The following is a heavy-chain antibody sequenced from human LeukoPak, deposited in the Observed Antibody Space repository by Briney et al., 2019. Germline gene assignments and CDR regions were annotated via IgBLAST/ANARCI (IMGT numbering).Heavy chain of an antibody. V-gene: IGHV1-69*13. D-gene: IGHD6-13*01. Sequence: SVKVSCKASGDTFSNYAFSWVRQAPGQGLEWMGGIIPIFGTPNYVQKFQGRVTITADESTSTAYMELSSLRSEDTAIYYCARAKRQLVHPFAYWGQGTLVTVSS. CDR2: IIPIFGTP. J-gene: IGHJ4*02. CDR1: GDTFSNYA. CDR3: ARAKRQLVHPFAY.